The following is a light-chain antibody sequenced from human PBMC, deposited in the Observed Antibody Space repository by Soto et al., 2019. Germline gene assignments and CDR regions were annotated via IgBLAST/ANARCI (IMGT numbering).Light chain of an antibody. Sequence: DIVLTQSPCTLSLSPGERATLSCRASQSVGSSYLAWYQQQPGQAPRVLIYEASSRATGVPERFSGSGAGTDFSLTISRLEPEDFAVYYCQQYATSPFTFGPGTKVDIK. V-gene: IGKV3-20*01. CDR1: QSVGSSY. J-gene: IGKJ3*01. CDR3: QQYATSPFT. CDR2: EAS.